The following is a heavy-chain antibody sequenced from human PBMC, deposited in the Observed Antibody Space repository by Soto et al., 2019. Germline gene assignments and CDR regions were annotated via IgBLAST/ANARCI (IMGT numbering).Heavy chain of an antibody. CDR1: GFTFTRYS. Sequence: GGSLRLSCAASGFTFTRYSINWVRQAPGKGLEWVSSISSTTNYIYYGDSMKGRFTISRDNAKNSLYLEMNSLRAEDTAVYYCARESEDLTSNFDYWGQGTLVTVSS. J-gene: IGHJ4*02. CDR2: ISSTTNYI. V-gene: IGHV3-21*06. CDR3: ARESEDLTSNFDY.